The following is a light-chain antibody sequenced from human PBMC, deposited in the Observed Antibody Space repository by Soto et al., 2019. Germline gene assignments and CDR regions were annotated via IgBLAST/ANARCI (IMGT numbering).Light chain of an antibody. CDR1: RFNIGNNA. CDR3: GTWDSSLNGVV. CDR2: DNN. J-gene: IGLJ2*01. Sequence: QSVMIQPPSVSEAPRQRVTISCSGSRFNIGNNAVNWYQQLPGKAPKLLIYDNNRRPSGISDRFSGSKSGTSATLDITGLQTGDEADYYCGTWDSSLNGVVFGGGTKLTVL. V-gene: IGLV1-51*01.